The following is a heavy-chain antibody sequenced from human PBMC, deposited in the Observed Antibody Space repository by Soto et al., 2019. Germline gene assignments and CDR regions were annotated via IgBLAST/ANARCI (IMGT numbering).Heavy chain of an antibody. D-gene: IGHD6-6*01. CDR1: GGTFRSYA. CDR2: IIPIFGTA. Sequence: QVQLEQSGAEVKKPGSSVKVSCKASGGTFRSYAISWVRQAPGQGLEWMGGIIPIFGTANYAQKFQGRVTITADKSTSTAYMELGSLRSEDTAVYYCARTASGSGASVSYYYCMDVWGQGTTVTVSS. J-gene: IGHJ6*02. CDR3: ARTASGSGASVSYYYCMDV. V-gene: IGHV1-69*06.